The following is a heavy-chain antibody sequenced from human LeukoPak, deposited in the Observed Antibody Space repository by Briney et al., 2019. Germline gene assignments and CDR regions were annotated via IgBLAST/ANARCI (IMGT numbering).Heavy chain of an antibody. CDR2: ISGSGGST. D-gene: IGHD3-16*02. V-gene: IGHV3-23*01. Sequence: GGSLRLSCAASGFTFSSYAMSWVRQAPGKGLEWVSAISGSGGSTYYADSVKGRFTISRDNSKNTLYLQMNSLRAEDTAVYYCAKDRYDYAWGSYRRDYYFDYWGQGTLVTVSS. CDR1: GFTFSSYA. CDR3: AKDRYDYAWGSYRRDYYFDY. J-gene: IGHJ4*02.